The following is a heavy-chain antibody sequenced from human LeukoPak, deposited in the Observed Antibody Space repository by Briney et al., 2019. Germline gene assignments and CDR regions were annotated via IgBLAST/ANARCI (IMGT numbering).Heavy chain of an antibody. V-gene: IGHV3-33*01. CDR2: IWYDGSNK. CDR1: GFTFSSYG. J-gene: IGHJ4*02. D-gene: IGHD1-26*01. Sequence: GGSLRVSCAASGFTFSSYGMHWVRQAPGKGLEWVAVIWYDGSNKYYADSVKGRFTISRDNSKNTLYLQMNSLRAEDTAVYYCARSYSGSYPAPFDYWGQGTLVTVSS. CDR3: ARSYSGSYPAPFDY.